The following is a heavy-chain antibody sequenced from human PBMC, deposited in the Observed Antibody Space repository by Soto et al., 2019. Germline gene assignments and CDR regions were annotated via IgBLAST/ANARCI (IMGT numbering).Heavy chain of an antibody. Sequence: SETLSLTCTVSGGSISSYYWSWIRQPPGKGLEWIGYIYYSGSTNYNPSLKSRVTISVDTSKNQFSLKLSSVTAADTAVYYCALHLRDWNDHYYFDYWGQGTLVTVSS. CDR3: ALHLRDWNDHYYFDY. CDR1: GGSISSYY. V-gene: IGHV4-59*01. D-gene: IGHD1-1*01. CDR2: IYYSGST. J-gene: IGHJ4*02.